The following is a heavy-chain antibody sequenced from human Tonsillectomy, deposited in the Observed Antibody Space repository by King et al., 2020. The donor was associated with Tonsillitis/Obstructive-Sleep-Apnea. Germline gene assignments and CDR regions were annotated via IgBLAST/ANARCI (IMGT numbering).Heavy chain of an antibody. Sequence: VQLVESGGGAVQPGRSLRLSCAASGFTFNRYAMHWVRQAPGKGLEWVAVIWYDGSNKYYADSVKGRFTISRDNSKNIVYLQMNSLRAEDTAVYYCARDPPDDSTGYFSFDSWGQGALVTVSS. CDR2: IWYDGSNK. D-gene: IGHD3-22*01. CDR3: ARDPPDDSTGYFSFDS. CDR1: GFTFNRYA. V-gene: IGHV3-33*01. J-gene: IGHJ4*02.